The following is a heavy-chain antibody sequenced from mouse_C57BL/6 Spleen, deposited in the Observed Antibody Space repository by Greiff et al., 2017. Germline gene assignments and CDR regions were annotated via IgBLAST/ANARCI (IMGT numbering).Heavy chain of an antibody. CDR2: IDPSDSYT. CDR1: GYTFTSYW. V-gene: IGHV1-50*01. Sequence: VQLQQSGAELVKPGASVKLSCKASGYTFTSYWMQWVKQRPGQGLEWIGEIDPSDSYTNYNQKFKGKATLTVDTSSSTAYMQLSSLTSEDSAVYYCAPYYYGSSYAFAYWGQGTLVTVSA. J-gene: IGHJ3*01. CDR3: APYYYGSSYAFAY. D-gene: IGHD1-1*01.